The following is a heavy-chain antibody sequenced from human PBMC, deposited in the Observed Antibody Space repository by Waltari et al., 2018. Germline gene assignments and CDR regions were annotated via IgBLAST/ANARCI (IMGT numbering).Heavy chain of an antibody. D-gene: IGHD4-17*01. J-gene: IGHJ4*02. Sequence: EVQLVESGGGLVQPGGSLRLSCAASGFTFSSYALSWVRPAPGKGLEWVSAISGSGGSTYYADSVKGRFTISRDNSKNTLYLQMNSLRAEDTAVYYCAKWDRYGGNSGDYWGQGTLVTVSS. CDR1: GFTFSSYA. CDR3: AKWDRYGGNSGDY. CDR2: ISGSGGST. V-gene: IGHV3-23*04.